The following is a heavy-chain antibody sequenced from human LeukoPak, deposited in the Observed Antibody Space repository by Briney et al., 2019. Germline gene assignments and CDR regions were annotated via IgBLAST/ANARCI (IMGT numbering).Heavy chain of an antibody. CDR2: ISWNSGSI. D-gene: IGHD6-19*01. V-gene: IGHV3-9*03. CDR3: AKDGGSGLDY. CDR1: GFTFDDYA. Sequence: GASLRLSCAASGFTFDDYAMHWVRQAPGKGLEWVSGISWNSGSIGYADSVKGRFTISRDNAKNSLYLQMNSLRAEDMALYYCAKDGGSGLDYWGQGTLVTVSS. J-gene: IGHJ4*02.